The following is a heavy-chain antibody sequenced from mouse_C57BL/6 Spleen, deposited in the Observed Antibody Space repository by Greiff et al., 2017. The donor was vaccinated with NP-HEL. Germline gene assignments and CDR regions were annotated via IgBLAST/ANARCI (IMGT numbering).Heavy chain of an antibody. CDR2: IHPNSGST. CDR3: ARTGTGYFDV. D-gene: IGHD4-1*01. J-gene: IGHJ1*03. CDR1: GYTFTSYW. Sequence: QVHVKQSGAELVKPGASVKLSCKASGYTFTSYWMHWVKQRPGQGLEWIGMIHPNSGSTNYNEKFKSKPTLTVDKSSSTAYMQLSSLTSEDSAVYYCARTGTGYFDVWGKGTTVTVSS. V-gene: IGHV1-64*01.